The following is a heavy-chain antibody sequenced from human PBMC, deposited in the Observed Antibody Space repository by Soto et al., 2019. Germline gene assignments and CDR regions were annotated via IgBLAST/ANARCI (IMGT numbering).Heavy chain of an antibody. J-gene: IGHJ6*02. CDR2: IIPISGTA. V-gene: IGHV1-69*01. CDR3: ARSQGSSTSLEIYYYYYYGMDV. Sequence: QVQLVQSGAEVKKPGSSVKVSCMASGGTFSSYAIGWVRQAPGQGLEWRGGIIPISGTANYAQKFQGRVTITADESTSTAYMELSSLRSEDTAVYYCARSQGSSTSLEIYYYYYYGMDVWGQGTTVTVSS. CDR1: GGTFSSYA. D-gene: IGHD2-2*01.